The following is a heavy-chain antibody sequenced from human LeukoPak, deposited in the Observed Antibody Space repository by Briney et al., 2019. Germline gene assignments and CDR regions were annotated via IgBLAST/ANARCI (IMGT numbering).Heavy chain of an antibody. CDR3: ARVPPYYYGSSGYYFGY. D-gene: IGHD3-22*01. CDR2: INPNSGGT. Sequence: ASVKVSCKASGYTFTGYYMHWVRQAPGQGLEWMGRINPNSGGTNYAQKFQGRVTMTRDTSISTAYMELSRLRSDDTAVYYCARVPPYYYGSSGYYFGYWGQGTLVTVSS. J-gene: IGHJ4*02. CDR1: GYTFTGYY. V-gene: IGHV1-2*06.